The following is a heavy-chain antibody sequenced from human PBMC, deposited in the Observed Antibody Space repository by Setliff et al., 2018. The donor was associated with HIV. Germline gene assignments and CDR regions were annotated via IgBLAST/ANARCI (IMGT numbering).Heavy chain of an antibody. CDR2: MNPNSGNT. Sequence: ASVKVSCKASGYTFSSYDINWVRQATGQGLEWMGWMNPNSGNTGCAQKFQGRVTMTRDTSISTAYMELNNLKFEDTAVYYCARAGSFDPYYYMDVWGKGTTVTVSS. CDR1: GYTFSSYD. D-gene: IGHD3-10*01. V-gene: IGHV1-8*02. J-gene: IGHJ6*03. CDR3: ARAGSFDPYYYMDV.